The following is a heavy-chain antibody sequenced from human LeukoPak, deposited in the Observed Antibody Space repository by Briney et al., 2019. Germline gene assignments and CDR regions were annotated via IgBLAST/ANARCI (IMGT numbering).Heavy chain of an antibody. Sequence: ASVKVSCKASGYTFTSYGISWVRQAPGQGLEWMGWISAYNGNTNYAQKLQGRVTMTTGTSTSTAYMGLRSLRSDDTAVYYCARASIVGAPTVYWGQGTLVTVSS. D-gene: IGHD1-26*01. CDR3: ARASIVGAPTVY. J-gene: IGHJ4*02. CDR1: GYTFTSYG. V-gene: IGHV1-18*01. CDR2: ISAYNGNT.